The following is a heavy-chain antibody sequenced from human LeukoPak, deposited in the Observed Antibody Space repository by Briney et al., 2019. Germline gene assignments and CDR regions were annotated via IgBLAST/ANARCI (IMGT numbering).Heavy chain of an antibody. V-gene: IGHV4-34*01. J-gene: IGHJ5*02. CDR2: INHSGST. Sequence: PSETLSLTRAVHGGSFSGYYWSWLRQPPGKGLEWIGEINHSGSTNYNPSLKSRVTISVDTSKNQFSLKLSSVTAADTAVYYCARGGYCSSTSCYLNWLDPWGQGTLVTVSS. CDR1: GGSFSGYY. CDR3: ARGGYCSSTSCYLNWLDP. D-gene: IGHD2-2*01.